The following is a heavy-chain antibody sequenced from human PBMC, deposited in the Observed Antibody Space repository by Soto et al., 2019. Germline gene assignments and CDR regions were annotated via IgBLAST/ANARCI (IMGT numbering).Heavy chain of an antibody. Sequence: SETLSLTCIVSGGSISSYYWSWIRQSPGKGLEWIGYIYYSGRTYYNPSLRSRFSISVDTSKNQFFLKMRSATAADTAVYYCARGLSMWPGVQPDPLDYSARGSLVTGSS. D-gene: IGHD3-10*02. CDR1: GGSISSYY. J-gene: IGHJ4*02. CDR3: ARGLSMWPGVQPDPLDY. CDR2: IYYSGRT. V-gene: IGHV4-59*08.